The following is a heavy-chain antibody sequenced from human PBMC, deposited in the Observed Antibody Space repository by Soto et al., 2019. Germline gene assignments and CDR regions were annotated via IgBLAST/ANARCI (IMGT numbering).Heavy chain of an antibody. CDR1: GGTFSGYA. CDR3: ARDLGIAAAGTGRWSLNWFDP. V-gene: IGHV1-69*06. CDR2: IIPIFGTA. Sequence: AASVKVSCKASGGTFSGYAISWVRQAPGQGLEWMGGIIPIFGTANYAQKFQGRVTITADKSTSTAYMELSSLRSEDTAVYYCARDLGIAAAGTGRWSLNWFDPWGQGTLVTVSS. J-gene: IGHJ5*02. D-gene: IGHD6-13*01.